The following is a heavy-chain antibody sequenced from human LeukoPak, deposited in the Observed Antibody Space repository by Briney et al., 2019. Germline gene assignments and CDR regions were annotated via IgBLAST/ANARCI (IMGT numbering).Heavy chain of an antibody. CDR3: ARVGNKYYDFWSGVYY. D-gene: IGHD3-3*01. CDR1: GYTFTSYG. V-gene: IGHV1-18*01. J-gene: IGHJ4*02. Sequence: GAAVKVSCKASGYTFTSYGISWVRQAPGQGLEWMGWISAYNGNTNYAQKLQGRVTMTTDTSTSKDYMEMRGLRSDNPAVYYCARVGNKYYDFWSGVYYWGQVTLVTVSS. CDR2: ISAYNGNT.